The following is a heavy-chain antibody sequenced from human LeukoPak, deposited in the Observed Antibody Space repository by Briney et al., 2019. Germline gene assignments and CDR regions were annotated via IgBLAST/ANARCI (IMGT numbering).Heavy chain of an antibody. V-gene: IGHV3-48*01. CDR2: ISSSSSTI. CDR3: AKDSSVHWSLFEYYMDV. Sequence: PGRSLRLSCAASGFTVSNKYMTWVRQAPGKGLEWVSYISSSSSTIYYADSVKGRFTISRDNAKNSLYLQMNSLRAEDTAVYYCAKDSSVHWSLFEYYMDVWGKGTTVTVSS. D-gene: IGHD3-9*01. CDR1: GFTVSNKY. J-gene: IGHJ6*03.